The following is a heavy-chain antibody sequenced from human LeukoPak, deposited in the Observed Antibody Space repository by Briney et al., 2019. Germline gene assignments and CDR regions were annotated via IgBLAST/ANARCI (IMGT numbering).Heavy chain of an antibody. Sequence: PSETLSLTCAVYGGSFSGYYWSWIRQPPGKGLEWIGNIYYSGSTYYNPSLKSRVTISVDTSQNQFSLKLSSATAADTAVYYCARDTRVRANFDYWGQGTLVTVSS. CDR3: ARDTRVRANFDY. D-gene: IGHD1-1*01. J-gene: IGHJ4*02. CDR1: GGSFSGYY. CDR2: IYYSGST. V-gene: IGHV4-34*01.